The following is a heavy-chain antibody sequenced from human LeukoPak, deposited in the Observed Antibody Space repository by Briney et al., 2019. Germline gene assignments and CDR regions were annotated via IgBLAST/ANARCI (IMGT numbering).Heavy chain of an antibody. CDR3: ARGEDFNWNYNWFDP. CDR2: IIPIFGTA. D-gene: IGHD1-7*01. Sequence: ASVNVSCKASGGTFSSYAISWVRQAPGQGLEWMGGIIPIFGTANYAQKFQGRVTITADESTSTAYMELSSLRSEDTAVYYCARGEDFNWNYNWFDPWGQGTLVTVSS. CDR1: GGTFSSYA. J-gene: IGHJ5*02. V-gene: IGHV1-69*13.